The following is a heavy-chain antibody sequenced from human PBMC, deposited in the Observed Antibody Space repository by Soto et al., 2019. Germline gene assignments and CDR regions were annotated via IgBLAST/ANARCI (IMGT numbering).Heavy chain of an antibody. J-gene: IGHJ5*02. CDR3: ARDPTSPEDYLDSSGYSRWFDP. Sequence: SVKVSCKASGGTFSRYAISWVRQAPVQVLEWMGGIIPIFGTANYAQKFQGRVTITADESTSTAYMELSSLRSEDTAVYYCARDPTSPEDYLDSSGYSRWFDPWGPGILGTVSS. D-gene: IGHD3-22*01. CDR2: IIPIFGTA. V-gene: IGHV1-69*13. CDR1: GGTFSRYA.